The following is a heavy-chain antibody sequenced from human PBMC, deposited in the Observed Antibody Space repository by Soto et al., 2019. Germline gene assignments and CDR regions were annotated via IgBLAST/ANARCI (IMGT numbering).Heavy chain of an antibody. CDR2: ISAYNGNT. CDR3: ERYWGIWSDEGTNWFDP. V-gene: IGHV1-18*04. D-gene: IGHD3-3*01. Sequence: ASVKVSCKASGYTFTSYGISWVRQAPGQGLEWMGWISAYNGNTKYAQKLQGRVTMTTDTSTSTAYMELRSLRSDDTAVYYCERYWGIWSDEGTNWFDPWGQGTLVTVSS. J-gene: IGHJ5*02. CDR1: GYTFTSYG.